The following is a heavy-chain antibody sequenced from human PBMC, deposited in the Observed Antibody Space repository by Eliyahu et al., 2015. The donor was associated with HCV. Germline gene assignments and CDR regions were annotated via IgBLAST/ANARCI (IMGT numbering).Heavy chain of an antibody. CDR2: IYYSGSA. V-gene: IGHV4-59*01. CDR1: GGSITTYY. Sequence: GGSITTYYWSWIRQPPGKGLEWIGYIYYSGSANYNPSLKSXVTISVDTSKNQFSLKLSSVTAADTAVYYCASGGGGIAVAGTGGWFDPWGQGTLVTVSS. CDR3: ASGGGGIAVAGTGGWFDP. J-gene: IGHJ5*02. D-gene: IGHD6-19*01.